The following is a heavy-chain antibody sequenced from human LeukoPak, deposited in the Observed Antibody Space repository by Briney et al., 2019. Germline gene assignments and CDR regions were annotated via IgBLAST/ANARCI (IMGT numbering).Heavy chain of an antibody. CDR1: EFSVGSNY. D-gene: IGHD3-10*01. J-gene: IGHJ3*02. CDR2: IYSGGST. CDR3: ARGSAVRGPFGI. V-gene: IGHV3-66*01. Sequence: GGSLRLSCAASEFSVGSNYMTWVRQAPGKGLEWVSLIYSGGSTYYADSVKGRFTISRDNSKNTLYLQMNSLRAEDTAVYYCARGSAVRGPFGIWGQGTMVTVSS.